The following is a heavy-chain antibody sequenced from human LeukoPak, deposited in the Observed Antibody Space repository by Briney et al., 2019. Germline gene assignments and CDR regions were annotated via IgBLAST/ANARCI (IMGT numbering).Heavy chain of an antibody. CDR2: IRYDGSNK. J-gene: IGHJ4*03. D-gene: IGHD6-13*01. Sequence: GGSLRLSCAASGFIFSSYGMHWVRQAPGKGLEWVAFIRYDGSNKYYADSVKGRFTISRDNSKNTLYLQMNSLRAEDTAVYYCARDVVAAAGIDYWGQGTTVTVSS. CDR1: GFIFSSYG. V-gene: IGHV3-30*02. CDR3: ARDVVAAAGIDY.